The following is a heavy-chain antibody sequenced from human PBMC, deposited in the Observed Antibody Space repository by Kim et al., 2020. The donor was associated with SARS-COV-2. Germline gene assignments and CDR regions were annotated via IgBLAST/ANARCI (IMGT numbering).Heavy chain of an antibody. D-gene: IGHD6-19*01. CDR1: GYSFTSYW. J-gene: IGHJ3*02. Sequence: GESLKISCKGSGYSFTSYWIGWVRQMPGKGLEWMGIIYPGDSDTRYSPSFQGQVTISADKSISTAYLQWSSLKASDTAMYYCARHRIIIAVAGDDAFDIWGQGTMVTVSS. CDR2: IYPGDSDT. CDR3: ARHRIIIAVAGDDAFDI. V-gene: IGHV5-51*01.